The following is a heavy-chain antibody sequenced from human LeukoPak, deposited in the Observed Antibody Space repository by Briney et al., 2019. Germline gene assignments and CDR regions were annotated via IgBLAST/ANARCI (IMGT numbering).Heavy chain of an antibody. CDR2: IYHSGTT. Sequence: PSETLSLTCSVSGYSISSGYYWSWIRQSPGKGLEWIGYIYHSGTTNYNPSLKSRVTISVDTSKNQFSLKLSSVTAADTAVYYCARDSGSYSNWFDPWGQGTLVTVSS. CDR1: GYSISSGYY. V-gene: IGHV4-61*01. D-gene: IGHD1-26*01. J-gene: IGHJ5*02. CDR3: ARDSGSYSNWFDP.